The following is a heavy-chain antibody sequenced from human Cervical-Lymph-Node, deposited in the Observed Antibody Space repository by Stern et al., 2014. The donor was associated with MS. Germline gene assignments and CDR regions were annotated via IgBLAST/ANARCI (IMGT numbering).Heavy chain of an antibody. CDR1: GFTFDNYA. J-gene: IGHJ4*02. Sequence: QVQLVESGGGVVQPGRSLRLSCAASGFTFDNYAMHWVRQPPGQDLEWVTFISYGENSEDYADSVKGRFTTSRDNSRNTLYLQLNSLRVDDTAIYYCARGGRGSGLDYWGQGALVSVSS. CDR3: ARGGRGSGLDY. D-gene: IGHD6-19*01. V-gene: IGHV3-30-3*01. CDR2: ISYGENSE.